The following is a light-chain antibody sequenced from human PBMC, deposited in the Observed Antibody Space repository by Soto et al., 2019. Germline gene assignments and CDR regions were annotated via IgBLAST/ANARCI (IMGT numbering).Light chain of an antibody. CDR3: QHYNSYSEA. V-gene: IGKV1-5*03. CDR2: KAS. Sequence: DMQMTQAPFSLSASVGDRVTITCRASQGIRDDLGWFQQKPGKAPKLLIYKASTLKSGVPSRFSGSGSGTECNLTISSLQPDDFATYYCQHYNSYSEAFGQGTKVDIK. CDR1: QGIRDD. J-gene: IGKJ1*01.